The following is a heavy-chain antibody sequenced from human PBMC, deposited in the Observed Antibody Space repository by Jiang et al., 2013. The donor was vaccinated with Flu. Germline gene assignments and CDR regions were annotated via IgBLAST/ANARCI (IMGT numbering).Heavy chain of an antibody. V-gene: IGHV1-18*01. Sequence: YGAEVKKPGASVKVSCKASDYDFDNYGLSWIRQAPGQGLEWMGWISTYNGNTNYAQKFLDRFTMATDTSASTMYMELRSLTSDDTAVYYCDEDGGHYSSITNSRDALTTYYG. CDR3: DEDGGHYSSITNSRDALTTYYG. J-gene: IGHJ6*01. CDR2: ISTYNGNT. CDR1: DYDFDNYG. D-gene: IGHD3-10*01.